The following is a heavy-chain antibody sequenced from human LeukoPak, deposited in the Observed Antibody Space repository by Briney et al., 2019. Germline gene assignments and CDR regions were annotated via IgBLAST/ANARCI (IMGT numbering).Heavy chain of an antibody. V-gene: IGHV3-30*01. J-gene: IGHJ4*02. CDR3: AREVGSGSSALDD. CDR1: GFTFSSST. D-gene: IGHD3-10*01. CDR2: IWYDGTDG. Sequence: PGGSLRLSCADSGFTFSSSTMHWDRQAPGKWLEWVALIWYDGTDGFYADSVKGRFSISRDNSKSTLYLQMNSLRPEDTAVYYCAREVGSGSSALDDWGQGTLVAVSS.